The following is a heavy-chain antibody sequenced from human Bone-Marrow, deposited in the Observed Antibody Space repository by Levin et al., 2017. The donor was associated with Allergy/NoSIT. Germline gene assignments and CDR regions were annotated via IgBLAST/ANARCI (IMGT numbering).Heavy chain of an antibody. CDR1: GFTFDDYA. D-gene: IGHD4-23*01. CDR2: ISWNSGSI. V-gene: IGHV3-9*01. Sequence: PGGSLRLSCAASGFTFDDYAMHWVRQAPGKGLEWVSGISWNSGSIGYADSVKGRFTISRDNAKNSLSLQMNSLTTEDTAFYYCTKARVLRWYAGGPDYWGQGTLVTVSS. CDR3: TKARVLRWYAGGPDY. J-gene: IGHJ4*02.